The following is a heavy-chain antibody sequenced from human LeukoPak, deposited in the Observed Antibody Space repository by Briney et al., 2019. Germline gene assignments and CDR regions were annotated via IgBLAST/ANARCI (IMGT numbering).Heavy chain of an antibody. CDR3: ARRYRSGWSPTYDY. D-gene: IGHD6-19*01. J-gene: IGHJ4*02. V-gene: IGHV4-59*01. CDR1: GGSISSYY. CDR2: IYNSEGGT. Sequence: SETPSLTCTVSGGSISSYYWGWIRQPPGKGLEWIGYIYNSEGGTNSNPSLKSRVTISEDTSKNQFSLKLSSVTAADTAVYYCARRYRSGWSPTYDYWGQGIPVTVSS.